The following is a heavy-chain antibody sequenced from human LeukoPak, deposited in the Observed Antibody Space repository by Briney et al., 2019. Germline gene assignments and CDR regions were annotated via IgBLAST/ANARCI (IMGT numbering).Heavy chain of an antibody. Sequence: GGSLRLSCAASGFTFSSYAMTWVRQAPGKGLEWVSGISGRAASTYYADSVKGRSTISRDNSKNMLYLHMNSLRGEDTAIYYCAKALVVAVDASRAFDNWGQGTLVTVSS. D-gene: IGHD2-15*01. V-gene: IGHV3-23*01. CDR1: GFTFSSYA. CDR3: AKALVVAVDASRAFDN. CDR2: ISGRAAST. J-gene: IGHJ4*02.